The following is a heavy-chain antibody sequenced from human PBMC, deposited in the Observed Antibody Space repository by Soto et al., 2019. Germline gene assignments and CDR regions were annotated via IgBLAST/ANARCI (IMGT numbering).Heavy chain of an antibody. V-gene: IGHV1-3*01. CDR3: ARDTGDGTFDF. CDR1: GYTFSSYD. Sequence: QVHLVQSGAEVRKPGASVKVSCKASGYTFSSYDMHWVRQAPGQRLEWMGWINAGYGNTKSSQKFQDRVTISRDTSASPAYMELTSLRSADTAVYYCARDTGDGTFDFWGQGTLVTVSS. J-gene: IGHJ4*02. CDR2: INAGYGNT. D-gene: IGHD7-27*01.